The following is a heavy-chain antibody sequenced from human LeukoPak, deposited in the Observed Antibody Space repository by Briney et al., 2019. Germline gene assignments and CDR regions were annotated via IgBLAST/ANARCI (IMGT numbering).Heavy chain of an antibody. CDR2: ISTNSDIR. V-gene: IGHV1-18*01. CDR1: DYTFTNYG. CDR3: ARDWDAMNNCFDP. J-gene: IGHJ5*02. Sequence: GASVKVTCKASDYTFTNYGISWVRQAPGQGLEWMGWISTNSDIRTYAQTLLGRFTMTTDTATTTAYMELNNLTFDDTAVYYCARDWDAMNNCFDPWGQGTPVTVSS. D-gene: IGHD1-26*01.